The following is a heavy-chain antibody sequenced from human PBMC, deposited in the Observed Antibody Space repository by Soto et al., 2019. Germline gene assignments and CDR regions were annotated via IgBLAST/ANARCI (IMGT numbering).Heavy chain of an antibody. V-gene: IGHV3-21*01. J-gene: IGHJ4*02. Sequence: GGSLRLSCAVSGFIFSRYSMNWVRQAPGKGLEWVSSIGTSGSYIYDTDSVKGRFTISRDNNKDSLYLQMNSLRAEDTAIYYCARGSAFIGLDYWGQGTPVTVSS. CDR2: IGTSGSYI. CDR1: GFIFSRYS. D-gene: IGHD1-26*01. CDR3: ARGSAFIGLDY.